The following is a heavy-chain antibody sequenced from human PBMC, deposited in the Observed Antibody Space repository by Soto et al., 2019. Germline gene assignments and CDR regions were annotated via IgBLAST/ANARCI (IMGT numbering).Heavy chain of an antibody. Sequence: SETLSLTCSVSSVSISNYKWSWIRQTPGKGLEWIGYIDNSGGTSYNPSLRSRVTMSVGTSPKQFSLRLTSVTAADTAVYYCARHDWAKPFDYWGQGTLVTVSS. V-gene: IGHV4-59*08. D-gene: IGHD3-9*01. CDR1: SVSISNYK. J-gene: IGHJ4*02. CDR3: ARHDWAKPFDY. CDR2: IDNSGGT.